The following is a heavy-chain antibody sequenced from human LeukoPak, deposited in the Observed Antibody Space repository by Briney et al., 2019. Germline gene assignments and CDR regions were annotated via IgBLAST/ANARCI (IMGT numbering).Heavy chain of an antibody. V-gene: IGHV1-2*02. D-gene: IGHD4-17*01. CDR1: GYTFTGYY. CDR3: ARAYRDYDYYFDY. Sequence: GASVKVSCKASGYTFTGYYMHWVRQAPGQGLEWMGWINPNSGGTNYAQKFQGRVTMTRDTSISTAYMELSRLRSDDTAVYYCARAYRDYDYYFDYWGQGTLVTVSS. CDR2: INPNSGGT. J-gene: IGHJ4*02.